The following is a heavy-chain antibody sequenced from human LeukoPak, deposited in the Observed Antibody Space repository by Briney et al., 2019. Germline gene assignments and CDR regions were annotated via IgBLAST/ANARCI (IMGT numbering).Heavy chain of an antibody. CDR3: AKDTARGYTYGPDY. CDR2: ISGSGGST. D-gene: IGHD5-18*01. J-gene: IGHJ4*02. CDR1: GFTFSNYA. V-gene: IGHV3-23*01. Sequence: GGSLRLSCAASGFTFSNYAMSWVRQAPGKGLEWVSGISGSGGSTYYADSVKGRFTISRDSSKNTVFLQMNSLRAEDTAVYYCAKDTARGYTYGPDYWGQGTLLTVSS.